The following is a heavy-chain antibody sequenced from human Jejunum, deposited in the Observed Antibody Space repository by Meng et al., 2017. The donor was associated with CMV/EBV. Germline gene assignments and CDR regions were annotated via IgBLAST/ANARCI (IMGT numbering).Heavy chain of an antibody. J-gene: IGHJ4*02. Sequence: SLSLSCAASGFIFTNYWMHWVRQAPGKGLVWVSRIDTDGTSTNYADSVKGRFTVSRDNTKNTLYLQMNSLRVEDTAIYYCVRGLDSWGQGTLVTVSS. CDR3: VRGLDS. D-gene: IGHD3-16*01. CDR2: IDTDGTST. V-gene: IGHV3-74*01. CDR1: GFIFTNYW.